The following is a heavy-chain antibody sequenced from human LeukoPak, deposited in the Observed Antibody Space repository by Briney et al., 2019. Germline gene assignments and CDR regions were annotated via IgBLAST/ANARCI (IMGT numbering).Heavy chain of an antibody. D-gene: IGHD3-10*01. CDR2: IYYSGST. Sequence: SETLSLTCTVSGGSISSYYWSWIRQPPGKGLECIGYIYYSGSTNYNPSLKSRVTISVDTCKNQFSLKLNSVTAADTAVYYCARDPPGSGSYYDYWGQGTLVTVSS. CDR1: GGSISSYY. J-gene: IGHJ4*02. CDR3: ARDPPGSGSYYDY. V-gene: IGHV4-59*01.